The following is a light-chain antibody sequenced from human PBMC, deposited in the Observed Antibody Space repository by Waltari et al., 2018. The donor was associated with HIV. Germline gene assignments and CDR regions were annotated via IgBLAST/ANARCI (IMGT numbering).Light chain of an antibody. CDR1: HNVGDW. Sequence: DIQMTQSPSTLSASIGDRVSITCRASHNVGDWLAWYQQKPGKAPSLLISKASTLESGVPTNFSDSGSGTYFTLTISGLRPDDFATYYCQQYSSFPVTFGQGTKL. V-gene: IGKV1-5*03. J-gene: IGKJ2*01. CDR2: KAS. CDR3: QQYSSFPVT.